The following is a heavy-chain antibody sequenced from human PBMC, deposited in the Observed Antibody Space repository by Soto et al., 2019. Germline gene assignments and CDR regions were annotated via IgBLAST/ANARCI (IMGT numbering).Heavy chain of an antibody. CDR3: ARVSIKEDGYYYNGMDV. J-gene: IGHJ6*02. Sequence: QVQLVQSGAEVKKPGVSVKVSCKASGYTFTSYNIHWVRQAPGQGPEWMGVINPSGGSPDYAEKFQGRVTMTRDTSTSTVYMVLSSLRCEDTAVYYCARVSIKEDGYYYNGMDVWGQGTTVTVSS. CDR1: GYTFTSYN. CDR2: INPSGGSP. V-gene: IGHV1-46*01. D-gene: IGHD1-20*01.